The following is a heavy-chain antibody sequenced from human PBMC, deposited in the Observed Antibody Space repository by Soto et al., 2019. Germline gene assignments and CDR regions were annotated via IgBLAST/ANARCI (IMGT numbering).Heavy chain of an antibody. CDR1: GGTFSSYA. D-gene: IGHD4-4*01. CDR2: IIPICGTA. J-gene: IGHJ6*02. Sequence: QVQLVQSGAEVKKPGSSVKVSCKASGGTFSSYAISWVRQAPGQGLEWMGGIIPICGTANYAQKFEGRVTITADESTSTAYMELCSLRSEDTAVYYCARDGSDSSTQVHVPDYYYDGMDVSGQGHTVNVS. V-gene: IGHV1-69*01. CDR3: ARDGSDSSTQVHVPDYYYDGMDV.